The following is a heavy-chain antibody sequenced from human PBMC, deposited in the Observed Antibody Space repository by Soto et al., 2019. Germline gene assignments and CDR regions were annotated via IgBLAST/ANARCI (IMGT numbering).Heavy chain of an antibody. V-gene: IGHV4-59*01. CDR2: IYYSGST. CDR3: AIYSGYEYYFDY. Sequence: SETLSLTCTVSGGSISSYYWSWIRQPPGKGLEWIGYIYYSGSTNYNPSLRSRVTISVDTSKNQFSLKLSSVTAADTAVYYCAIYSGYEYYFDYWGQGTLVTVSS. D-gene: IGHD5-12*01. CDR1: GGSISSYY. J-gene: IGHJ4*02.